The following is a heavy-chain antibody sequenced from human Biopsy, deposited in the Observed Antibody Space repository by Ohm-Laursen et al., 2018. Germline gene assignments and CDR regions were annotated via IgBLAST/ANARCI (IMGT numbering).Heavy chain of an antibody. CDR2: IGNTGAT. CDR1: GFTFRKYA. CDR3: VKGTQLLED. Sequence: SLRLSCTAPGFTFRKYAMSWVRQAPGKGLELVSTIGNTGATFYADSVKGRFIISRDTSKKTVYLQMNSLRVEDTAVYYCVKGTQLLEDWGQGTQVTVSS. J-gene: IGHJ4*02. V-gene: IGHV3-23*01. D-gene: IGHD3-10*01.